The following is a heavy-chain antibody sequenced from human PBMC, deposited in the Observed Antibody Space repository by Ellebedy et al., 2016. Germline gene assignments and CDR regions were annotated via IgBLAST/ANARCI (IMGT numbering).Heavy chain of an antibody. CDR2: INTSGSF. D-gene: IGHD2-21*01. J-gene: IGHJ3*02. V-gene: IGHV4-34*01. CDR1: GASFRGYY. CDR3: ARGLFDHRMAFDI. Sequence: SETPSLTCAVYGASFRGYYWSWIRQPPGEGLEWIGEINTSGSFNYNRSLKSLVTISVDPSKNQFSVNLSSVTAADTAVYYCARGLFDHRMAFDIWGQGTMVTVSS.